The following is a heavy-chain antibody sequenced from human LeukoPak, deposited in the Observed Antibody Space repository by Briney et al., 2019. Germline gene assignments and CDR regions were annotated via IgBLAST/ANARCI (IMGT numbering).Heavy chain of an antibody. CDR1: GFTFTSYG. D-gene: IGHD7-27*01. V-gene: IGHV3-30*02. Sequence: AGGSLRLSCAASGFTFTSYGMHWVRQTPGKGLEWVAFVRYDGSNKYYADSVRGRFSISRDNSKSTLFLQMNSLRIEDTAVYYCARDAPLGISYWGQGTLVTVSS. CDR3: ARDAPLGISY. J-gene: IGHJ4*02. CDR2: VRYDGSNK.